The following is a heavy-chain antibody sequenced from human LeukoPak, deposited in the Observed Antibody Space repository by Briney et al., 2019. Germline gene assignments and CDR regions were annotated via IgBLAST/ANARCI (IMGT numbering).Heavy chain of an antibody. CDR1: GFTFDDYA. CDR3: AKSGGAAAVAQDAFDI. D-gene: IGHD6-13*01. Sequence: PGGSLRLSCAASGFTFDDYAMHWARQAPGKGREWVSGISWNSGSIGYADSVKGRFTISRDNAKNSLYLQMNSLRAEDMALYYSAKSGGAAAVAQDAFDIWGQGTMVTVSS. V-gene: IGHV3-9*03. J-gene: IGHJ3*02. CDR2: ISWNSGSI.